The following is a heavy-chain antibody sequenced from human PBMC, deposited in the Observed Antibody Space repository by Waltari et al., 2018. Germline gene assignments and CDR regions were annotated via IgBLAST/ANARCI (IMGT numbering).Heavy chain of an antibody. CDR1: GFTFTSYA. J-gene: IGHJ4*02. Sequence: EVQLVESGGGLVQPGGSLRLSCAASGFTFTSYAMSWVRQAPGKWLEWVSAISGSGGSTYYADSVKGRFTISRDNSKNTLYLQMNSLRAEDTAVYYCAKDPFGELLPPLGYWGQGTLVTVSS. V-gene: IGHV3-23*04. D-gene: IGHD3-10*01. CDR2: ISGSGGST. CDR3: AKDPFGELLPPLGY.